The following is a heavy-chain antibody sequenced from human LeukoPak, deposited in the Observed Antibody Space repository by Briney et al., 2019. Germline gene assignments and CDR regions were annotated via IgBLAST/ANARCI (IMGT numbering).Heavy chain of an antibody. J-gene: IGHJ4*02. CDR2: IYPGDSDT. D-gene: IGHD6-13*01. CDR3: ARHPTYSSSWNYFDY. V-gene: IGHV5-51*01. Sequence: GESLKISCKGSGYSLTSYWIGWVRQMPGKGLEWMGIIYPGDSDTRYSPSFQGQVTISADKSISTAYLQWSSLKASDTAMYYCARHPTYSSSWNYFDYWGQGTLVTVSS. CDR1: GYSLTSYW.